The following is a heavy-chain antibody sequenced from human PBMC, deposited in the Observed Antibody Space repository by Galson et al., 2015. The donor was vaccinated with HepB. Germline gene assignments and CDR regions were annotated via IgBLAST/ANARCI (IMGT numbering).Heavy chain of an antibody. CDR1: GFTFSSYG. J-gene: IGHJ6*02. CDR2: ISYDGSNK. CDR3: AKSSLTWIQLWFSHYYGMDV. V-gene: IGHV3-30*18. Sequence: SLRLSCAASGFTFSSYGMHWVRQAPGKGLEWVAVISYDGSNKYYADSVKGRFTISRDNSKNTLYLQMNSLRAEDTAVYYCAKSSLTWIQLWFSHYYGMDVWGQGTTVTVSS. D-gene: IGHD5-18*01.